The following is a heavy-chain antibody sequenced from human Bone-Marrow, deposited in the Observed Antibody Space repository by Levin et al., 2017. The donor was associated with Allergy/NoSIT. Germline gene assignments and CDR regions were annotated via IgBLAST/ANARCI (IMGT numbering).Heavy chain of an antibody. CDR2: ICPDDSDT. CDR3: ARQAQVAGPGIDY. Sequence: PGASVKVSCKGSGYSFTKYWIGWVRQMPGKGLEWMGIICPDDSDTRYDPSFEGQVTISVDKSINTAYLQWSSLKATDTAIYYCARQAQVAGPGIDYWGQGTLVTVSS. V-gene: IGHV5-51*01. CDR1: GYSFTKYW. J-gene: IGHJ4*02. D-gene: IGHD6-19*01.